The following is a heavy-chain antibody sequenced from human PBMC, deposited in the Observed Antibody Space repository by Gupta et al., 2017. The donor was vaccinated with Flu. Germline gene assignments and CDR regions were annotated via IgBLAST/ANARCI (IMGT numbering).Heavy chain of an antibody. V-gene: IGHV1-69*06. CDR1: SYA. J-gene: IGHJ4*02. CDR3: ARAGGEQLHPARFAY. CDR2: IIPIFGTA. Sequence: SYAISWVRQAPGQGLEWMGGIIPIFGTANYAQKFQGRVTITADKSTSTAYMELSSLRSEDTAVYYCARAGGEQLHPARFAYWGQGTLVTVSS. D-gene: IGHD6-6*01.